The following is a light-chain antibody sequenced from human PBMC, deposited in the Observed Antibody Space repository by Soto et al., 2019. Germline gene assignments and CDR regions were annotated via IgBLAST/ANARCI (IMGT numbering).Light chain of an antibody. J-gene: IGKJ2*03. V-gene: IGKV1-5*01. CDR3: HQYKSYSPYS. CDR1: HSIGTW. Sequence: DIQMTQSPSALSASLGDRVTITCRASHSIGTWLAWYQQRPGKAPKLLIYDASSLGSGVPSRFSGGGSGTEFPLTISSLEPDEFGTDCCHQYKSYSPYSIGKGTKVEIK. CDR2: DAS.